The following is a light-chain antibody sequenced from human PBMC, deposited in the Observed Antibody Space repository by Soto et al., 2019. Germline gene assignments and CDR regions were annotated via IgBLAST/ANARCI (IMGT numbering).Light chain of an antibody. CDR1: SGSIANNF. CDR3: QSYDNNNHWV. J-gene: IGLJ3*02. V-gene: IGLV6-57*01. Sequence: NFLLTQPHSVSGSPGKTVTMSCSRSSGSIANNFVQWYQQRPGSSPTTVIFKDNQRPSGVPDRFSGSIDSSSNSASLSISGLKTDDEADYYCQSYDNNNHWVFGGGTKLTVL. CDR2: KDN.